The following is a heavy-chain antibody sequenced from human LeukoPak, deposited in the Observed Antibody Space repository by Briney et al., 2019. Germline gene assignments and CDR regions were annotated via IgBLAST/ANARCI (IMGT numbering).Heavy chain of an antibody. J-gene: IGHJ3*02. V-gene: IGHV4-31*03. D-gene: IGHD6-13*01. CDR2: IYYSGST. CDR3: ARASSIGVYDAFDI. Sequence: SETLSLTCTVSGGSISSGGYYWSWLRQHPGKGLEWIGYIYYSGSTYYNPSLKSRVTISVDTSKNQFSLKLSSVTAADTAVYYCARASSIGVYDAFDIWGQGTMVTVSS. CDR1: GGSISSGGYY.